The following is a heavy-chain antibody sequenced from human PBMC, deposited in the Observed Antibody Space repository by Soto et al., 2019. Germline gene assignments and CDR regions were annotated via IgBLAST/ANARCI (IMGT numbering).Heavy chain of an antibody. V-gene: IGHV1-2*04. Sequence: GASVKVSCKASGYTFTGYYMHWVRQAPGQGLEWMGWINPNSGGTNYAQKFQGWVTMTRDTSISTAYMELSRLRSDDTAVYYCATTSKKQHDYGDALDYWGQGTLVTVSS. CDR1: GYTFTGYY. J-gene: IGHJ4*02. CDR3: ATTSKKQHDYGDALDY. CDR2: INPNSGGT. D-gene: IGHD4-17*01.